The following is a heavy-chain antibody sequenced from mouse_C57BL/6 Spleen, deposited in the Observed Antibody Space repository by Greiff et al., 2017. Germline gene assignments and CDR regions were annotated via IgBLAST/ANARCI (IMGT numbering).Heavy chain of an antibody. D-gene: IGHD1-1*01. Sequence: VQLKESGPELVKPGASVKISCKASGYSFTGYYMHWVKQSSEKSLEWIGEINPSTGGTSYNQKFKGKATLTVDKSSSTAYMQLKSLTSEDSAVYYCARGGYGSDAMDYWGQGTSVTVSS. CDR3: ARGGYGSDAMDY. J-gene: IGHJ4*01. V-gene: IGHV1-43*01. CDR1: GYSFTGYY. CDR2: INPSTGGT.